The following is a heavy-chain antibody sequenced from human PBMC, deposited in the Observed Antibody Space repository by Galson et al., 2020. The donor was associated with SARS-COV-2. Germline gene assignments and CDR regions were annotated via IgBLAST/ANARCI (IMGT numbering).Heavy chain of an antibody. J-gene: IGHJ5*02. D-gene: IGHD3-9*01. Sequence: SQTLSLTCTVSGGSISSGGYYWSWIRQHPGKGLEWIGYIYYSGSTYYNPSLKSRVTISVDTSKNQFSLKLSSVTAADTAVYYCARGAAHYDILTGLQGGNWFDPWGQGTLVTVSS. CDR1: GGSISSGGYY. V-gene: IGHV4-31*03. CDR2: IYYSGST. CDR3: ARGAAHYDILTGLQGGNWFDP.